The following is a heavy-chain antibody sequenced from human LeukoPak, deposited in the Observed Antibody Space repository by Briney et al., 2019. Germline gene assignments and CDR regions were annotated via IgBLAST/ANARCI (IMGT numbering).Heavy chain of an antibody. D-gene: IGHD2-21*02. CDR3: ARVRVVTANYDAFDI. J-gene: IGHJ3*02. CDR2: ISSSSSYI. CDR1: GFTFSSYA. V-gene: IGHV3-21*01. Sequence: GGSLRLSCAASGFTFSSYAMSWVRQAPGEGLEWVSFISSSSSYIYYADSVKGRFTISRDNAKKSVYLQMNSLRAEDTAVYYCARVRVVTANYDAFDIWGQGIMVTVSS.